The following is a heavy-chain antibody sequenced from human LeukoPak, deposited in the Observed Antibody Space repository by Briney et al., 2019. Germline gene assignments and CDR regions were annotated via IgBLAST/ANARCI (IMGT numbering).Heavy chain of an antibody. Sequence: PGGSLRLSCAASGFTFSSYWMTWVRQAPGKGLEWVANIKQDGSEKYYVDSLKGRFTISRDNAKNSLYLQMNSLRAEDTAVYYCARDGTYNYYRGSFQHWGQGTLVTVSS. D-gene: IGHD3-22*01. CDR3: ARDGTYNYYRGSFQH. CDR2: IKQDGSEK. V-gene: IGHV3-7*01. CDR1: GFTFSSYW. J-gene: IGHJ1*01.